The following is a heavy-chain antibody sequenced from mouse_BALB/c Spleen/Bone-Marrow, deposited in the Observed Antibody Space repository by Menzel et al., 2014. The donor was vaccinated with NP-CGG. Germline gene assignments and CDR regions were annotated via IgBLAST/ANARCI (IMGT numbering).Heavy chain of an antibody. CDR1: GFNIKDTY. Sequence: EVQLQQSGAELVKPGASVKLSCTASGFNIKDTYMHWVKQRPEQGLEWIGRIDPANGNTKYDPKFQGKATITADTSSNIAYLQLSSLTSEDTAVYYCASSAYSWGQGPLVTVSA. V-gene: IGHV14-3*02. D-gene: IGHD2-10*01. J-gene: IGHJ3*01. CDR2: IDPANGNT. CDR3: ASSAYS.